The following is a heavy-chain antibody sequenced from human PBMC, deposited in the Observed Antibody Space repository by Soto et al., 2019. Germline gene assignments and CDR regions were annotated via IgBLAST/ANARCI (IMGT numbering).Heavy chain of an antibody. J-gene: IGHJ4*02. CDR3: AIEVRGYFDY. Sequence: SETLSLTCTVSGGSISSGGYYWSWIRQHPGKGLEWIGYIYYSGSTYYNPSLKSRVTISVDTSKNQFSLKLSSVTAADTAVYYCAIEVRGYFDYWGQGTLVTVSS. D-gene: IGHD3-10*01. V-gene: IGHV4-31*03. CDR1: GGSISSGGYY. CDR2: IYYSGST.